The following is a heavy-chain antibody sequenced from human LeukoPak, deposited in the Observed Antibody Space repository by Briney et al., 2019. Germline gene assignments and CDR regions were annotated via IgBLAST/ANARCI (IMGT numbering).Heavy chain of an antibody. CDR3: ARDVAATGIVAGVDV. V-gene: IGHV3-33*01. CDR2: IWYDGSNK. D-gene: IGHD6-13*01. CDR1: GFTFSSYG. J-gene: IGHJ6*02. Sequence: PGRSLRLSCAASGFTFSSYGMHWVRQAPGKGLEWVAVIWYDGSNKDYADSVKGRYTISRDNSKSTLYLQMNSLRAEDTAVYYCARDVAATGIVAGVDVWGQGTTVTVSS.